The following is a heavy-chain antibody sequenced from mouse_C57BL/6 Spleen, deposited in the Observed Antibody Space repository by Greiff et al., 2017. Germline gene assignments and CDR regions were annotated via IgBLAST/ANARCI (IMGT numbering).Heavy chain of an antibody. D-gene: IGHD3-3*01. CDR2: IDPSDSET. Sequence: QVQLQQPGAELVRPGSSVKLSCKASGYTFTSYWMHWVKQRPIQGLEWIGNIDPSDSETHYNQKFKDKATLTVDKSSSTAYMQLSSLTSEDSAVYYCARRGVLGAMDDWGQGTSVTVSS. CDR3: ARRGVLGAMDD. J-gene: IGHJ4*01. CDR1: GYTFTSYW. V-gene: IGHV1-52*01.